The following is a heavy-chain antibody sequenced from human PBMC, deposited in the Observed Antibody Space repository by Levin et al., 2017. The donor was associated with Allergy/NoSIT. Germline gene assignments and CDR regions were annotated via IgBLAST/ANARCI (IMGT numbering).Heavy chain of an antibody. J-gene: IGHJ4*02. CDR3: ARDGAISLDY. CDR1: GDSINNNKW. V-gene: IGHV4/OR15-8*01. CDR2: IYHTGTT. Sequence: SETLSLTCVVSGDSINNNKWWTWVRQPPGKGLEWIGHIYHTGTTNYNPSLNSRVTISIDKPKNQFSLNLSSVTAADTALYYCARDGAISLDYWGLGTLVTVSS. D-gene: IGHD2-2*01.